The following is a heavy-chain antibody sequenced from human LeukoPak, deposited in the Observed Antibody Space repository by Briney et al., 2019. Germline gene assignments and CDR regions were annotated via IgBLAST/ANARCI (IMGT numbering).Heavy chain of an antibody. J-gene: IGHJ4*02. CDR2: IYWNVEK. D-gene: IGHD4-17*01. Sequence: SGPTLVKPAETLTLTCRFSGFSLSTGGVGVGWIRQPPGKALEWLALIYWNVEKSYSPSLKSRLTITKDTSTNQVVLTMTNMDPVDTGTYFCAFDTDYGRAFVDSWGQGALVTVSS. V-gene: IGHV2-5*04. CDR1: GFSLSTGGVG. CDR3: AFDTDYGRAFVDS.